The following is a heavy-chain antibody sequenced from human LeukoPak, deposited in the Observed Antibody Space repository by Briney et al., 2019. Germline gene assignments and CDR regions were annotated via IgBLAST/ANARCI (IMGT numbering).Heavy chain of an antibody. CDR3: ARRKTIYCSSTSCYRAQRPEHNWFDP. J-gene: IGHJ5*02. CDR2: ISSSSSTI. V-gene: IGHV3-48*01. CDR1: GFTFSSHS. Sequence: GGSLRLSCAASGFTFSSHSMNWVRQAPGKGLEWVSYISSSSSTIYYADSLKGRFTISRDNAKNSLYLQMNSLRAEDTAVYYCARRKTIYCSSTSCYRAQRPEHNWFDPWGQGTLVTVSS. D-gene: IGHD2-2*01.